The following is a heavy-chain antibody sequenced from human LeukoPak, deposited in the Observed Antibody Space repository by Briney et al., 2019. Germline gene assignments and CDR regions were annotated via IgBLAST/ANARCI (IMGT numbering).Heavy chain of an antibody. Sequence: GGSLRLSCVASGFTFSNYAMSWVRQAPGQGLEWIAALNGGRTFFQDSVRGRFTISRDNSKNTLYLQLNSLRGDDTAVYYCVKEVTGYGYFDYWGRGTLVTVSS. D-gene: IGHD2-2*03. V-gene: IGHV3-23*01. J-gene: IGHJ4*02. CDR1: GFTFSNYA. CDR2: LNGGRT. CDR3: VKEVTGYGYFDY.